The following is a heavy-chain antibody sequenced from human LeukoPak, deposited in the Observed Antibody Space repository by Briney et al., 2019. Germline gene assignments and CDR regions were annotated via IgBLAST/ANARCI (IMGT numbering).Heavy chain of an antibody. CDR1: GYTFTSYG. CDR2: IVVGSGNT. Sequence: GASVKVSCKASGYTFTSYGISWVRQARGQRLEWIGWIVVGSGNTNYAQKFQERVTITRDMSTSTAYMELSSLRSEDTAVYYCAAWGYCSGGSCYEALDYWGQGTLVTVSS. J-gene: IGHJ4*02. CDR3: AAWGYCSGGSCYEALDY. D-gene: IGHD2-15*01. V-gene: IGHV1-58*02.